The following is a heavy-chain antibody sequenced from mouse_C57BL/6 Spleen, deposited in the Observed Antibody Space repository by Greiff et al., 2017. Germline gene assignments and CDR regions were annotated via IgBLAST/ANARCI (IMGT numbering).Heavy chain of an antibody. CDR2: IDPEDGDT. V-gene: IGHV14-1*01. Sequence: VQLQQSGAELVRPGASVKLSCTASGFNIKDYYMHWVKQRPEQGLEWIGRIDPEDGDTEYAPKFQGKATMTADTSSNTAYLQLSSLTSEDTAVYYCTTGYGNYGAWLAYWGQGTLVTVSA. CDR3: TTGYGNYGAWLAY. D-gene: IGHD2-1*01. J-gene: IGHJ3*01. CDR1: GFNIKDYY.